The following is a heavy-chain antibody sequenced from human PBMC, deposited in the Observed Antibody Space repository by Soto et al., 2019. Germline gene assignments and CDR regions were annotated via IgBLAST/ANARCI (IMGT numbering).Heavy chain of an antibody. CDR3: VRGGKTAGAFDI. CDR1: GFTFSKYG. Sequence: QVQLVESGGGVVQPGRSLRLSCAASGFTFSKYGMHWVRQAPGKGREWVAVIWDDGGRKDYEDAVEGRFTISRDNAENTLFLQMNSLTAEDSAVYYCVRGGKTAGAFDIWGQGTMVTVSS. CDR2: IWDDGGRK. V-gene: IGHV3-33*01. D-gene: IGHD3-16*01. J-gene: IGHJ3*02.